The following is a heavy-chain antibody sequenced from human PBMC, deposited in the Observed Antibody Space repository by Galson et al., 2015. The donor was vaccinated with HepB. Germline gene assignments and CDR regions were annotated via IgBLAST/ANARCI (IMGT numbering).Heavy chain of an antibody. CDR3: AKAMAYDSSGYSIPLDY. CDR1: GFTFSSYA. J-gene: IGHJ4*02. CDR2: ISGSGSST. Sequence: SLRLSCAASGFTFSSYAMSWVRQAPGKGLEWVSGISGSGSSTDYADSVKGRFIISRDNSKNTLYLQMNSLRVEDTAVYYCAKAMAYDSSGYSIPLDYWGQGSLVTVSS. V-gene: IGHV3-23*01. D-gene: IGHD3-22*01.